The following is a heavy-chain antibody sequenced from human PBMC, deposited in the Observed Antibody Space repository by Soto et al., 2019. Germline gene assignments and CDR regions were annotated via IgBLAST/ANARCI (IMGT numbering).Heavy chain of an antibody. CDR1: VYTFTRYV. CDR2: ISAYKGKT. D-gene: IGHD3-3*01. CDR3: ASILQRIFGVVIILDYFDY. Sequence: GASVKVSLKASVYTFTRYVISCVRQAPEQGLEWMGWISAYKGKTNYTQKLQGRVTMTTSTSTTTAYMELRSLRSDDTAVYYCASILQRIFGVVIILDYFDYWGQGTLVTVSS. J-gene: IGHJ4*02. V-gene: IGHV1-18*01.